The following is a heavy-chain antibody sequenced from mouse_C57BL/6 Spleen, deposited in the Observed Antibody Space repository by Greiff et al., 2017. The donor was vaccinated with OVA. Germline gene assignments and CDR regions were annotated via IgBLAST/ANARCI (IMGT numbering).Heavy chain of an antibody. J-gene: IGHJ2*01. CDR2: IDPSDSYT. CDR1: GYTFTSYW. Sequence: VQLQQPGAELVRPGTSVKLSCKASGYTFTSYWMHWVKQRPGQGLEWIGVIDPSDSYTNYNQKFKGKATLTVDTSSSTAYMQLSSLTSEDSAVYYCASRIDSSGYDYWGQGTTLTVSS. V-gene: IGHV1-59*01. D-gene: IGHD3-2*02. CDR3: ASRIDSSGYDY.